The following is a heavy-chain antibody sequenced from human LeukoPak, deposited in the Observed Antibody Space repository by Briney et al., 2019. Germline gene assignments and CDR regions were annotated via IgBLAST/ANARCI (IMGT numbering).Heavy chain of an antibody. D-gene: IGHD5-24*01. Sequence: SPSETLSLTCTVSGGSITSHYWSWIRQPPGKGLEWIGYVYYSGTTNYNPSLKSRVTISVDTSKNQFSLKLTSVTAADTAVYYCARGRGRDGDNLTSWGQGTLVTVSS. V-gene: IGHV4-59*11. CDR3: ARGRGRDGDNLTS. CDR1: GGSITSHY. CDR2: VYYSGTT. J-gene: IGHJ4*02.